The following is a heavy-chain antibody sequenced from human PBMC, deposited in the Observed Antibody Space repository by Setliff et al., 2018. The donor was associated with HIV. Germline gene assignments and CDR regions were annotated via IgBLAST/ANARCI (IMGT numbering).Heavy chain of an antibody. V-gene: IGHV5-51*01. CDR1: GYNLVDYS. CDR2: IYPVDSET. CDR3: ARGNDYAGSGFDN. D-gene: IGHD2-2*01. J-gene: IGHJ4*02. Sequence: GESLKISCQGSGYNLVDYSIAWVRQVPGKGLEWMGIIYPVDSETRYSPSFQGQVTISADKSINTAYLQWTTLKASDSAMYYCARGNDYAGSGFDNWGQGTLVTVSS.